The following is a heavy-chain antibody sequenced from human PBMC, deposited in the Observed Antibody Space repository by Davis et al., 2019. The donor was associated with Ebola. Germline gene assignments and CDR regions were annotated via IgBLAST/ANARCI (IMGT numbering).Heavy chain of an antibody. CDR2: IYYSGST. J-gene: IGHJ6*02. V-gene: IGHV4-59*12. Sequence: SETLSLTCTVSGGSISSYYWSWIRQPPGKGLEWLGYIYYSGSTNYNPSLKSRVTISVDKSKNQFSLKLSSVTAADTAVYYCARDHSGYDRPGRYYYGMDVWGQGTTVTVSS. CDR3: ARDHSGYDRPGRYYYGMDV. CDR1: GGSISSYY. D-gene: IGHD5-12*01.